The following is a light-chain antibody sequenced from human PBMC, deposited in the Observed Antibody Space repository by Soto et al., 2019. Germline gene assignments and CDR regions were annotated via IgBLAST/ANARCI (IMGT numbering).Light chain of an antibody. V-gene: IGLV2-14*01. CDR3: SSYAGNNVVL. J-gene: IGLJ2*01. CDR2: EVS. Sequence: QSALTQPASVSGSPGQSITISCTGTSSDVGGYNYVSWYQQHPGKAPKLMIYEVSNRPSGVSNRFSGSKSGNTASLTISGLQAEDEADYYCSSYAGNNVVLFGGGTKLTVL. CDR1: SSDVGGYNY.